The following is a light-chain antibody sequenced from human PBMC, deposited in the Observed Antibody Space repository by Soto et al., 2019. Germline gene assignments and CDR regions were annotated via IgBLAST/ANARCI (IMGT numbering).Light chain of an antibody. CDR3: HQYNNWPRT. CDR1: QSVSSN. V-gene: IGKV3-15*01. CDR2: GAS. Sequence: EIVMTQSPATLSVSPGERATLSCRASQSVSSNLAWYQQKPGQAARLLIYGASTRATGIPARFSGSGSGTEFTFTISSLQSEDFAVYYCHQYNNWPRTFGRGTKVDIK. J-gene: IGKJ2*01.